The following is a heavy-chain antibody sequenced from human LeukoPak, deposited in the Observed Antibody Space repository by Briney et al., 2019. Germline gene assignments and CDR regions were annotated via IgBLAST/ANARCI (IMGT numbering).Heavy chain of an antibody. CDR2: ISAYNGNT. D-gene: IGHD2-21*02. Sequence: ASVKVSCKASGYTFTSYGISWVRQAPGQGLEWMGWISAYNGNTNYAQKLQGRVTMTTDTSTSTAYMELRSLRSDDTAVYYCARGSFLEVVVVTAIGALAFDIWGQGTMVTVSS. V-gene: IGHV1-18*01. CDR3: ARGSFLEVVVVTAIGALAFDI. CDR1: GYTFTSYG. J-gene: IGHJ3*02.